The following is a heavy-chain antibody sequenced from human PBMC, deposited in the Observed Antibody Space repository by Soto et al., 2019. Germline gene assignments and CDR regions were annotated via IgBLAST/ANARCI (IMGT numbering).Heavy chain of an antibody. CDR3: ASAGFIAVAGIHYYYDMDF. J-gene: IGHJ6*02. V-gene: IGHV1-2*04. D-gene: IGHD6-19*01. CDR2: INPNSGGT. CDR1: GYTFSGYY. Sequence: QVQLVQSGAEAKKPGASVKVSCKASGYTFSGYYMHWVRQAPGQGLEWMGWINPNSGGTNYAQKFQGWVTMTRDTSSNTAYMELRKLRSDDTALYYCASAGFIAVAGIHYYYDMDFCGQGTTVTVSS.